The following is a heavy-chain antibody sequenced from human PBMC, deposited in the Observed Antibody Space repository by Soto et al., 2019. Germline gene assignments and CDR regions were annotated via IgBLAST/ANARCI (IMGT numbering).Heavy chain of an antibody. J-gene: IGHJ6*02. CDR1: GDSVSSNSAA. CDR2: TYYRSKLYN. CDR3: ARDVGYCSSTSCYYYYSYYGMDV. Sequence: SQTLSLTCAISGDSVSSNSAAWNWIRQSPSRGLEWLGSTYYRSKLYNDYAVSFKSRIPITPDTPKNQFSLQLNSVTPEDPAVYYCARDVGYCSSTSCYYYYSYYGMDVWGQGPTVTVSS. D-gene: IGHD2-2*01. V-gene: IGHV6-1*01.